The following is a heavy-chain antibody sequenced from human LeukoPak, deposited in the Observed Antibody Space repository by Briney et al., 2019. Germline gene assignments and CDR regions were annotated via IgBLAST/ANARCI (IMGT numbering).Heavy chain of an antibody. CDR3: ARHPTGYQQLDY. Sequence: ASETLSLTCTVSGGSISSYYWSWIRQPPGKGLEWIGYIYYSGSTNYNPSLKSRVTISVDTSKNQFSLKLSSVTAADTAVYYCARHPTGYQQLDYWGQGTVVTVSS. V-gene: IGHV4-59*08. D-gene: IGHD6-13*01. CDR2: IYYSGST. J-gene: IGHJ4*02. CDR1: GGSISSYY.